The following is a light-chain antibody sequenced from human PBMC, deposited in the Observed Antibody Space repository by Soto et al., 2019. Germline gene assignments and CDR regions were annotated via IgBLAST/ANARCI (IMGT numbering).Light chain of an antibody. CDR3: QQHQTYST. CDR2: QAS. V-gene: IGKV1-5*03. J-gene: IGKJ1*01. Sequence: DIQMTQSPSSLSASVGDRVTITCRASETIASYVNWYQQRPGKAPKLLIYQASRLESGVPSRFSGSGSGTEFTLTISSLQPDDFATYYCQQHQTYSTFGQGTKVDIK. CDR1: ETIASY.